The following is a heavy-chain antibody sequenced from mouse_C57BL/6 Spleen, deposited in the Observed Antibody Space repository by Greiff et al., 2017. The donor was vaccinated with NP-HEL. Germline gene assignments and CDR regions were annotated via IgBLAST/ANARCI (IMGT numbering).Heavy chain of an antibody. CDR3: ARPGGLRRYAMDY. V-gene: IGHV5-17*01. J-gene: IGHJ4*01. CDR1: GFTFSDYG. D-gene: IGHD2-4*01. CDR2: ISSGSSTI. Sequence: EVQWVESGGGLVKPGGSLKLSCAASGFTFSDYGMHWVRQAPEKGLEWVAYISSGSSTIYYADTVKGRFTISRDNAKNTLFLQMISLRSEDTAMYYCARPGGLRRYAMDYWGQGTSVTVSS.